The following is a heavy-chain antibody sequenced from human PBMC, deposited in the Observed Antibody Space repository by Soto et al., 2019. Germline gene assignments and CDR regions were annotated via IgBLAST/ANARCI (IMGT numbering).Heavy chain of an antibody. V-gene: IGHV1-24*01. D-gene: IGHD3-22*01. CDR2: FDPEDGET. Sequence: ASVKVSCKVSGYTLTELSMHWVRQAPGKGLEWMGGFDPEDGETIYAQKFQGRVTMTEDTSTDTAYTELSSLRSEDTAVYYCATPGTMIVVVADAFDIWGQGTMVTVSS. J-gene: IGHJ3*02. CDR3: ATPGTMIVVVADAFDI. CDR1: GYTLTELS.